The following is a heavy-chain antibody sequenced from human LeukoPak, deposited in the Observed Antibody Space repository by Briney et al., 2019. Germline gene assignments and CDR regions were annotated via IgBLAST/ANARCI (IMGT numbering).Heavy chain of an antibody. CDR3: ALSGGATMNYFDY. CDR2: ISSSSSYI. J-gene: IGHJ4*02. V-gene: IGHV3-21*01. CDR1: GFTFSSYS. Sequence: GGSLRLSCAASGFTFSSYSMTWVRQAPGKGLEWVSSISSSSSYIYYADSVKGRFTISGDNAKNSLYLQMSSLRAEDTAVYYCALSGGATMNYFDYWGQGTLVTVSS. D-gene: IGHD1-26*01.